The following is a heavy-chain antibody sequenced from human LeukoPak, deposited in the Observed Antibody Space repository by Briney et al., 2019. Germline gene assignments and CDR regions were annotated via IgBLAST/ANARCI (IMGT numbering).Heavy chain of an antibody. Sequence: GGSLRLSCAASGFTFSDYYMSWIRQTPGKGLEWLSYISSSGSTVFYADSVKGRFIISRDNAKNSLSLQMYSLRAEDTAVYYCARVVYCPGGICQIFSFDTWGQGTMVTVSS. D-gene: IGHD2-15*01. CDR1: GFTFSDYY. V-gene: IGHV3-11*01. J-gene: IGHJ3*02. CDR3: ARVVYCPGGICQIFSFDT. CDR2: ISSSGSTV.